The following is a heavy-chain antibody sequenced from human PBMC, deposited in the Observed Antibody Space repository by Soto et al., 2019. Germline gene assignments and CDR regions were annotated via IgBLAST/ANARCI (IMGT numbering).Heavy chain of an antibody. CDR1: GFTFTRYS. CDR3: ARESEDLTSNFDY. V-gene: IGHV3-21*06. J-gene: IGHJ4*02. Sequence: GWYLRLSCAASGFTFTRYSMNWVRQAPGKGLEWVSSISSTTNYIYYGDSMKGRFTISRDNAKNSLYLEMNSLRAEDTAVYYCARESEDLTSNFDYCGQGTLVIVSS. CDR2: ISSTTNYI.